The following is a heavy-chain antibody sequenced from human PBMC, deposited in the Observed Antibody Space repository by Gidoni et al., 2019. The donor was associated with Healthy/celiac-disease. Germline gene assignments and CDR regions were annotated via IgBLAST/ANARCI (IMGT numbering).Heavy chain of an antibody. V-gene: IGHV3-15*01. J-gene: IGHJ4*02. CDR2: IKSKTDGGTT. CDR1: GLTFSDAW. Sequence: EVQLVESGGGLVKRGGSLRLSCGAAGLTFSDAWMSWVRQAPGKGLEWVGRIKSKTDGGTTDYAAPVKGRFTISRDDSKNTLYLQMNSLKTEDTAVFYCTTLLHCSGGSCYSDWGQGTLVTVSS. CDR3: TTLLHCSGGSCYSD. D-gene: IGHD2-15*01.